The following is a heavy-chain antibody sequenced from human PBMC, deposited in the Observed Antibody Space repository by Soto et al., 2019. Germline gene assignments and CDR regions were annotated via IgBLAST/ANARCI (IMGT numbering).Heavy chain of an antibody. D-gene: IGHD3-22*01. J-gene: IGHJ4*02. Sequence: SETLSLTCTVSGGSISSYYWSWIRQPPGKGLEWIGYIYYSGSTNYNPSLKSRVTISVDTSKNQFSLKLSSVTAADTAVYYCARVSYYYDSSGYYYFDYWGQGTLVTVSS. CDR1: GGSISSYY. CDR3: ARVSYYYDSSGYYYFDY. V-gene: IGHV4-59*01. CDR2: IYYSGST.